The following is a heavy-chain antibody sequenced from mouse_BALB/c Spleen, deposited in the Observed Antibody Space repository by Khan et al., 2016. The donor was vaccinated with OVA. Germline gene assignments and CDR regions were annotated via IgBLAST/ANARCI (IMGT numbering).Heavy chain of an antibody. CDR2: ISYSGRT. Sequence: EVQLQESGPGLVKPSQSLSLTCTVTGYSITSDYAWNWIRQFPGNKLEWMAYISYSGRTSYNPSLKSRLSITRDTSKNQFFLQLNSVTTEDTATYYWASAVTNTAVVATDFDYWGQGTTLTVSS. V-gene: IGHV3-2*02. J-gene: IGHJ2*01. CDR1: GYSITSDYA. CDR3: ASAVTNTAVVATDFDY. D-gene: IGHD1-1*01.